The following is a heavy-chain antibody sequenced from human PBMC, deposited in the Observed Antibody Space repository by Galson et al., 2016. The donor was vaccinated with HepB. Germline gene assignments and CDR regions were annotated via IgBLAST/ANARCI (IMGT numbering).Heavy chain of an antibody. V-gene: IGHV3-21*06. D-gene: IGHD6-13*01. J-gene: IGHJ2*01. CDR1: GFTFNNYN. CDR3: ARENKPNRMTAADVYWYFDL. Sequence: SLRLSCAASGFTFNNYNMIWVRQVPGKGLEWVSSITTSSAYIYYADSVKGRFTISRDSAKNSLYLQMTNLRAEDTALYYCARENKPNRMTAADVYWYFDLWGRGTLVTVSS. CDR2: ITTSSAYI.